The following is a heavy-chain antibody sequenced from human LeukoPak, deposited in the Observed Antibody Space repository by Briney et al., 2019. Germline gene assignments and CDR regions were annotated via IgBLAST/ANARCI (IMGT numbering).Heavy chain of an antibody. D-gene: IGHD6-19*01. CDR2: ISWNRGSI. CDR3: AKDWSRYSSGVENWFDP. V-gene: IGHV3-9*03. CDR1: GFTFDDYA. Sequence: GGSLRLSCAASGFTFDDYAMHWVRQAPGKGLEWVSGISWNRGSIGYADSVKGRFTISRDNAKNSLYLQMNSLRAEDMALYYCAKDWSRYSSGVENWFDPWGRGTLVTVSS. J-gene: IGHJ5*02.